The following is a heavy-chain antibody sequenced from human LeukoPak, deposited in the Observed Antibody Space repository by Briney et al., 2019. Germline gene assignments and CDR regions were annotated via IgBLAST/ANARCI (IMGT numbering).Heavy chain of an antibody. CDR3: AREPTYYYDSSGYYVY. CDR1: GGSISSSSYY. D-gene: IGHD3-22*01. CDR2: IYYSGST. J-gene: IGHJ4*02. V-gene: IGHV4-39*02. Sequence: SETLSLTCTVSGGSISSSSYYWGWIRQPPGKGLEWIGSIYYSGSTYYNPSLKSRVTISVDTSKNQFSLKLSSVTAADTAVCYCAREPTYYYDSSGYYVYWGQGTLVTVSS.